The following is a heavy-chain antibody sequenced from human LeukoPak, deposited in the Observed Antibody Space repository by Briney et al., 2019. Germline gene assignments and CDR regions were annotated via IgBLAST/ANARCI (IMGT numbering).Heavy chain of an antibody. CDR1: GGTFSSYA. CDR2: IIPIYGTA. V-gene: IGHV1-69*05. D-gene: IGHD1-26*01. Sequence: SVKVSCKASGGTFSSYAISWVRQAPGQGLEWMGGIIPIYGTANYAQKFQGRVTITTDESTSTAYMELSSLRSEDTAVYYCARSTRGEWELLLNDYWGQGTLVTVSS. CDR3: ARSTRGEWELLLNDY. J-gene: IGHJ4*02.